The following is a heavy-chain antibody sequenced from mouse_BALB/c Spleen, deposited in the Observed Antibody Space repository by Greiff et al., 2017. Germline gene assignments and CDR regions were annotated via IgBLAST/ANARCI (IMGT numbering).Heavy chain of an antibody. J-gene: IGHJ4*01. Sequence: EVQRVESGGGLVKPGGSLKLSCAASGFTFSSYAMSWVRQTPEKRLEWVASISSGGSTYYPDSVKGRFTISRDNARNILYLQMSSLRSEDTAMYYCARAPYDYDAMDYWGQGTSVTVSS. CDR2: ISSGGST. CDR1: GFTFSSYA. CDR3: ARAPYDYDAMDY. V-gene: IGHV5-6-5*01.